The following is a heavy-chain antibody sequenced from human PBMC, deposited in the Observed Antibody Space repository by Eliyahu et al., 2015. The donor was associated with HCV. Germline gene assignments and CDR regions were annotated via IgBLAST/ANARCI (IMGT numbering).Heavy chain of an antibody. CDR2: IHXSGST. V-gene: IGHV4-59*12. CDR1: XGSITXXX. J-gene: IGHJ5*02. Sequence: QVQLQESGPGLVKPSETLSLXCTVSXGSITXXXWSWXRQPPGKGLEWIGYIHXSGSTNYPPSXKSRVSISLDTPKXQFSLNLTSVTAADTAVYYCASGGGGIAVAGTGGWFDPWGQGTLVTVSS. D-gene: IGHD6-19*01. CDR3: ASGGGGIAVAGTGGWFDP.